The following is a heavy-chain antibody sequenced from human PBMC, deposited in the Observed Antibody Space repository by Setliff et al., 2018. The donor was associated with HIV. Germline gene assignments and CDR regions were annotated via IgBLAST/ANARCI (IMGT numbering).Heavy chain of an antibody. CDR1: GGTFSSSA. D-gene: IGHD2-15*01. Sequence: GASVKVSCKASGGTFSSSAISWVRQAPGQGLEWMGGIIPMFGTGNYAQKFQDRVTITADESTSTAYMELTSLRSEDTAVYYCVRSLRYCSGGGCSSDWVYDAFDIWGQGTMVTVSS. J-gene: IGHJ3*02. CDR2: IIPMFGTG. CDR3: VRSLRYCSGGGCSSDWVYDAFDI. V-gene: IGHV1-69*13.